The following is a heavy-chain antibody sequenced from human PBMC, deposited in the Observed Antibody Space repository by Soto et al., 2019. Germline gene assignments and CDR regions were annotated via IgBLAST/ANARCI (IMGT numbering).Heavy chain of an antibody. J-gene: IGHJ6*02. Sequence: QVQLVQSGAEVKKPGSSVKVSCKASGGTFSSYAISWVRQAPGQGLEWMGGIIPIFGTANYAQKFQGRVTITAEECTSTAYMGLSSLGSEGTAGYCWARDRDEGCSSPSCYTGGARRNCDYGMDFWGQGTRVTV. V-gene: IGHV1-69*01. CDR1: GGTFSSYA. CDR2: IIPIFGTA. CDR3: ARDRDEGCSSPSCYTGGARRNCDYGMDF. D-gene: IGHD2-2*02.